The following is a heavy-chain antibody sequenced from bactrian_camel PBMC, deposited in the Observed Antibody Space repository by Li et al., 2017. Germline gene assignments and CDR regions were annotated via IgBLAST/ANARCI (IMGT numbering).Heavy chain of an antibody. Sequence: QVQLVESGGGSVQAGGSLRLSCAASRYSFTWCGMGWYRQAPGKERELVSTISSSGTTNYADSVKGRFTLSKDYAKNTLYLQMNSLTPEDTAMYYCAADRGCPPIAYWGQGTQVTVS. CDR1: RYSFTWCG. J-gene: IGHJ4*01. CDR3: AADRGCPPIAY. V-gene: IGHV3S53*01. CDR2: ISSSGTT. D-gene: IGHD3*01.